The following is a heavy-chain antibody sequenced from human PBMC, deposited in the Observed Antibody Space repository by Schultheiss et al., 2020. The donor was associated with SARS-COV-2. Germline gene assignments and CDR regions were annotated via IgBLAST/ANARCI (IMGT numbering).Heavy chain of an antibody. CDR2: IRSKARNYAT. Sequence: GESLKISCVTSGFSFSVSGIYWVRQASGKGLEWVGRIRSKARNYATTYAASVKGRFIISRDESRNTSYLQMNSLKIEDTAVYYCTRNSTSSGWFDPWGQGTLVTVSS. D-gene: IGHD5-18*01. J-gene: IGHJ5*02. CDR1: GFSFSVSG. CDR3: TRNSTSSGWFDP. V-gene: IGHV3-73*01.